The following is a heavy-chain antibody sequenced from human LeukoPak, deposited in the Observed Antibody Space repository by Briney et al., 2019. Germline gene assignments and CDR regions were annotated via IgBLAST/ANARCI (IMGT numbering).Heavy chain of an antibody. J-gene: IGHJ4*02. CDR2: ISGSGGST. D-gene: IGHD6-13*01. Sequence: GGSLRLSCAASGFTFSSYAMSWVSQAPGKGLEWVSAISGSGGSTYYADSVKGRFTISRDNSKNTLYLQMNSLRAEDTAVYYCAKLIAAAGTGYYFDFWGQGTLVTVSS. CDR1: GFTFSSYA. V-gene: IGHV3-23*01. CDR3: AKLIAAAGTGYYFDF.